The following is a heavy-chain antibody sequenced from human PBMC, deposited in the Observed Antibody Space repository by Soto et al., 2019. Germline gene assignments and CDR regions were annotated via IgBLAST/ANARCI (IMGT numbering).Heavy chain of an antibody. J-gene: IGHJ4*02. CDR2: IMPIFGSA. Sequence: GASVKVSCKXSGGTFSRSTISWVRQAPGQGLEWMGGIMPIFGSANYAQKFQGRVTITADENTRTVYMELSRLRSEDTAVYYCARQFDSDTTGYYYAYWGQGTLVTVS. CDR3: ARQFDSDTTGYYYAY. CDR1: GGTFSRST. V-gene: IGHV1-69*13. D-gene: IGHD3-22*01.